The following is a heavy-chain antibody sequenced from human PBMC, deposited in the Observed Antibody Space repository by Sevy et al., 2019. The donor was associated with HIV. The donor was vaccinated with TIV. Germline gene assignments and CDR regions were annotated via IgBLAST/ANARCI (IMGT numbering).Heavy chain of an antibody. J-gene: IGHJ5*02. CDR1: GGTFSSYA. Sequence: ASVKVSCKASGGTFSSYAISWVRQAPGQGLEWMGRIIPIFGTANYAQKFQGRVTITADESTSTAYMELGSLRSEDTAVYYCARDSNLLDAPNWFDPWGQGTLVTVSS. CDR3: ARDSNLLDAPNWFDP. V-gene: IGHV1-69*13. D-gene: IGHD3-3*01. CDR2: IIPIFGTA.